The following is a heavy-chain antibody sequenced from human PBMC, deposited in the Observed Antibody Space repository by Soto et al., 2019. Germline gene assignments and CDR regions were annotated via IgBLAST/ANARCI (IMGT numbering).Heavy chain of an antibody. CDR1: GFTFSSYS. CDR3: ASNRPTSYGDYDV. V-gene: IGHV3-48*01. J-gene: IGHJ4*02. CDR2: ISSSSSTI. Sequence: EVQLVESGGGLVQPGGSLRLSCAASGFTFSSYSMNWVRQAPGKGLEWVSYISSSSSTIYYADSVKGRFTISRDNAKHSRYLQMNSLSAADTAVYYCASNRPTSYGDYDVWGQVTLVTVSS. D-gene: IGHD4-17*01.